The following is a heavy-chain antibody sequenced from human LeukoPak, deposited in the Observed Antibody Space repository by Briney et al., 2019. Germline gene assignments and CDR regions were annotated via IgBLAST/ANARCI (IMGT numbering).Heavy chain of an antibody. V-gene: IGHV3-11*01. J-gene: IGHJ5*01. Sequence: GGSLRLSCAASGFTFSDYYMSWICQAPGKGLEWVSYISGSGSTVYYAASVRGRFTISRDNAKNSLFLQMNSLRAEDTAVYYCARDRGNSDPGDWFDSWGQGTLLTVSS. CDR1: GFTFSDYY. D-gene: IGHD4-23*01. CDR3: ARDRGNSDPGDWFDS. CDR2: ISGSGSTV.